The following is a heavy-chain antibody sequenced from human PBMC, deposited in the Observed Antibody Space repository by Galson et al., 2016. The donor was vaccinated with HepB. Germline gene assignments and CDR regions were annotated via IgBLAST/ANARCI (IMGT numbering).Heavy chain of an antibody. V-gene: IGHV3-21*06. CDR3: ARDLSSEAMGYYGLDV. J-gene: IGHJ6*02. D-gene: IGHD5-18*01. CDR1: GFSFSSQS. Sequence: SLRLSCAASGFSFSSQSMTWVRQAPGKGLEWVSSISGGSQYIYYADSVKGRFTISRDNAKNSLYLHLSSLTTEDTAVYYCARDLSSEAMGYYGLDVWGQGTTVTVSS. CDR2: ISGGSQYI.